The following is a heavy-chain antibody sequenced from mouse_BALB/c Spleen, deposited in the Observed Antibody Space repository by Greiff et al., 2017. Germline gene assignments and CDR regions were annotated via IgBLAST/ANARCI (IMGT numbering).Heavy chain of an antibody. CDR2: IDPENGNT. J-gene: IGHJ3*01. Sequence: VQLKQSGAELVRPGALVKLSCKASGFNIKDYYMHWVKQRPEQGLEWIGWIDPENGNTIYDPKFQGKASITADTSSNTAYLQLSSLTSEDTAVYYCARRDYYGSWFAYWGQGTLVTVSA. D-gene: IGHD1-1*01. CDR1: GFNIKDYY. V-gene: IGHV14-1*02. CDR3: ARRDYYGSWFAY.